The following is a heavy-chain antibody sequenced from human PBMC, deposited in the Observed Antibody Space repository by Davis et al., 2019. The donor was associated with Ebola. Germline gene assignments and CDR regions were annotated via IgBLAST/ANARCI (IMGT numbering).Heavy chain of an antibody. J-gene: IGHJ6*04. Sequence: SETLSLTCTVSAGSISSYYWSWIRPPPGKGLEWIGYIYYSGSTNYNPSLKSRVTISVDTSKNQFSLKLSSVTAADTAVYYCARAIPGDGMDVWGKGTTVTVSS. CDR2: IYYSGST. CDR3: ARAIPGDGMDV. V-gene: IGHV4-59*01. CDR1: AGSISSYY. D-gene: IGHD2-2*02.